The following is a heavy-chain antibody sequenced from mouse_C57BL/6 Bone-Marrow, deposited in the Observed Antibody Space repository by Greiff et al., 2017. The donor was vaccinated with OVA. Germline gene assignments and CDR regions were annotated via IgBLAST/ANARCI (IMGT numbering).Heavy chain of an antibody. V-gene: IGHV1-81*01. J-gene: IGHJ1*03. CDR1: GYTFTSYG. Sequence: QVQLPQSGAELARPGASVKLSCKASGYTFTSYGISWVKQRTGQGLEWIGEIYPRSGNTYYNEKFKGKATLTADKSSSTAYMELRSLTSEDSAVYFCARHQVYYGSSYGWYFDVWGTGTTVTVSS. CDR2: IYPRSGNT. CDR3: ARHQVYYGSSYGWYFDV. D-gene: IGHD1-1*01.